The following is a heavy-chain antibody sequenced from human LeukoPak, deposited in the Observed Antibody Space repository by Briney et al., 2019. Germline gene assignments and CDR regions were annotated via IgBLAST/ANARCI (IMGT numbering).Heavy chain of an antibody. CDR3: AGPGIAAAI. Sequence: SETLSLTCTVSGGSISSNYWSWIRQPPGKGLEWIGNIQYTGSTNYNPSLKSRVIISLDTSKTQSSLKVSSVTAADTAVYYCAGPGIAAAIWGQGTMVTVSS. D-gene: IGHD6-13*01. CDR1: GGSISSNY. V-gene: IGHV4-59*01. J-gene: IGHJ3*02. CDR2: IQYTGST.